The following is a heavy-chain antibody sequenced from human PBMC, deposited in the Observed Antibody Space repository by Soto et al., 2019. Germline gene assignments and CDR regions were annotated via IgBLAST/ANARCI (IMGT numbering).Heavy chain of an antibody. D-gene: IGHD4-4*01. J-gene: IGHJ2*01. CDR2: IYHSGST. CDR1: GASISSSHW. CDR3: VRKDYSDWFFDL. Sequence: QVQLQESGPGLVKPSGTLSLTCAVSGASISSSHWWSWVRQPPGKGLKWIGEIYHSGSTYYNASLKSRVAISLDKSKNQFSLKLRSVTAADTAVYYCVRKDYSDWFFDLWGRGTLVTVSS. V-gene: IGHV4-4*02.